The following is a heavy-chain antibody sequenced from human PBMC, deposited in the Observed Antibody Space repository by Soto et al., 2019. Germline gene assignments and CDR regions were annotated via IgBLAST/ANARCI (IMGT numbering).Heavy chain of an antibody. CDR1: GGSITSGGYY. J-gene: IGHJ5*02. Sequence: QVQLQESGPGLLKPSQTLSRTCTVSGGSITSGGYYWRWIRQHPGKGLEWIGYIYYSGFTYYNPSPKSRVTISVDTSKNQFSLKLSSVTAADTAVYYCARSVFPWGQGTLVTVSS. V-gene: IGHV4-31*03. CDR3: ARSVFP. CDR2: IYYSGFT.